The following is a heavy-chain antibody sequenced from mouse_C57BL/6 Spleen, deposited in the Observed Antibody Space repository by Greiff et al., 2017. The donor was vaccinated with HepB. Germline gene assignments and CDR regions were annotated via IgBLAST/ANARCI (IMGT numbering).Heavy chain of an antibody. CDR2: IYPGDGDT. CDR3: ARRPYSNYVWYGYFDV. J-gene: IGHJ1*03. Sequence: QVQLQQSGAELVKPGASVKISCKASGYAFSSYWMNWVKQRPGKGLEWIGQIYPGDGDTNYNGKFKGKATLTADKSSSTAYMQLSSLTSEDSAVYFCARRPYSNYVWYGYFDVWGTGTTVTVSS. CDR1: GYAFSSYW. D-gene: IGHD2-5*01. V-gene: IGHV1-80*01.